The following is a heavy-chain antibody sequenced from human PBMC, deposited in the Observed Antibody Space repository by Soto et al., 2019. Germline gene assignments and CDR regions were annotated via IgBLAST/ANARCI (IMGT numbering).Heavy chain of an antibody. J-gene: IGHJ6*03. CDR1: GGSISSGGYS. V-gene: IGHV4-31*03. CDR2: IYYSGST. D-gene: IGHD1-26*01. Sequence: QVQLQESGPGLVKPSQTLSLTCTVSGGSISSGGYSWSWIRQHPGKGLEWIGYIYYSGSTYYNLSLKSRVTISVDTSKNQFSLKLSSVTAADTAVYYCARDSGVSYYYYYMDVWGKGTTVTVSS. CDR3: ARDSGVSYYYYYMDV.